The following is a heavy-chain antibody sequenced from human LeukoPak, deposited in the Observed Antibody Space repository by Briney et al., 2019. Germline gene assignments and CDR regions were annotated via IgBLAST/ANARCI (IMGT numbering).Heavy chain of an antibody. CDR1: GFTFSSYW. V-gene: IGHV3-74*01. CDR2: IKTDGSST. J-gene: IGHJ3*02. D-gene: IGHD5/OR15-5a*01. CDR3: ARGVSGTGPDI. Sequence: GGSLRLSCAASGFTFSSYWMHWVRQAPGKGLVWVSRIKTDGSSTDYADSVKGRFTISRDKAKNTMYLQMNSPRAEDTAVYYCARGVSGTGPDIWGLGTMVTVSS.